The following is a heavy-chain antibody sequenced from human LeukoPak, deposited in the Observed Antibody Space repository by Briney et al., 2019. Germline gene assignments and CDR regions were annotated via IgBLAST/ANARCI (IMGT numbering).Heavy chain of an antibody. CDR3: ARVVGSTYNFDY. CDR2: INHSGST. D-gene: IGHD6-13*01. CDR1: GGSFSGYY. V-gene: IGHV4-34*01. Sequence: ASETLSLTCAVYGGSFSGYYWSWIRQPPGKGLEWIGEINHSGSTNYNPSLKSRVTISVDTSKNQFSLNLSSATAADTAVYYCARVVGSTYNFDYWGQGTLVTVSS. J-gene: IGHJ4*02.